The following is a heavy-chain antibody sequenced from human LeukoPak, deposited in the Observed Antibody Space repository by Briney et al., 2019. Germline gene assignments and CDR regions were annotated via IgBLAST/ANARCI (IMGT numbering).Heavy chain of an antibody. D-gene: IGHD2-15*01. V-gene: IGHV3-23*01. J-gene: IGHJ3*01. CDR1: GFSFSRTD. Sequence: GGSLRLSCAAPGFSFSRTDMFWVRQAPGKGLEYVSSISGTRDATYYADPVRGRFTISRDDSKNMLFLQMNSLRAEDTALYYCAKGGPGAFDFWGQGTMVAVSS. CDR3: AKGGPGAFDF. CDR2: ISGTRDAT.